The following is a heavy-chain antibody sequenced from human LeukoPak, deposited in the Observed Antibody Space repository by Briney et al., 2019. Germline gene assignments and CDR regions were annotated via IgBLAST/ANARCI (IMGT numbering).Heavy chain of an antibody. Sequence: ASVKVSCKASGYTFNSYDMHWVRQAPGESPEWMGRINAGSGSTKFSQKFQGRLTITRDRSANTVYMELSSLTSEDTAMYFCARGTTVLTPWGQGTLVTVSS. D-gene: IGHD4-23*01. J-gene: IGHJ5*02. CDR2: INAGSGST. V-gene: IGHV1-3*01. CDR3: ARGTTVLTP. CDR1: GYTFNSYD.